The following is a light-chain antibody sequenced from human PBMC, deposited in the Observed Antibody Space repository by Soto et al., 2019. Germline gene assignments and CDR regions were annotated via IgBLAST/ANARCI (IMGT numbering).Light chain of an antibody. Sequence: QSVLTQPASVCGSPGQSITISCTGTSSDVGSYNLVSWYQQHPGKAPKLMIYEGSKRPSGVSNRFSGSKSGNTASLTIPGLQADDEADYYCCSYAGSSTLFRGGTQLTVL. CDR3: CSYAGSSTL. V-gene: IGLV2-23*01. CDR2: EGS. J-gene: IGLJ2*01. CDR1: SSDVGSYNL.